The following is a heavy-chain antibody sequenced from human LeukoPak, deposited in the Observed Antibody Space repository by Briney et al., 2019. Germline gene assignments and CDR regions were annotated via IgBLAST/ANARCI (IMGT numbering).Heavy chain of an antibody. Sequence: GGSLRLSCAASGFTVITNYMSWVRQAPGKGLEWVANIKQDGSEKYYVDSVKGRFTISRDNAKNSLYLQMNSLRAEDTAVYYCARVSEGYCSSTSCYPEAFYYYYYMDVWGKGTTVTVSS. CDR3: ARVSEGYCSSTSCYPEAFYYYYYMDV. CDR2: IKQDGSEK. J-gene: IGHJ6*03. D-gene: IGHD2-2*01. V-gene: IGHV3-7*01. CDR1: GFTVITNY.